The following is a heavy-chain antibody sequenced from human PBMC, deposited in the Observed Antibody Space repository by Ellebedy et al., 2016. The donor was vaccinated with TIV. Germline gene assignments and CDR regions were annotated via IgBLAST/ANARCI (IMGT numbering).Heavy chain of an antibody. CDR2: IYPADSET. CDR1: GYNFPNYW. Sequence: GESLKISXTGSGYNFPNYWIAWVRQMPGKGLEWMGIIYPADSETRYSPPFQGQVTMSVDKSLNTAYLHLTSLQASDTATYYCARRVDSGFHNWFDPWGPGTRVTVAS. CDR3: ARRVDSGFHNWFDP. V-gene: IGHV5-51*01. J-gene: IGHJ5*02. D-gene: IGHD1-26*01.